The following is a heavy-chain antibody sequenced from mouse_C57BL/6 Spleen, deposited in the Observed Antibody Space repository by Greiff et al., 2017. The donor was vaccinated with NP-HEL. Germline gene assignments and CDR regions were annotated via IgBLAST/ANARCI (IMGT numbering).Heavy chain of an antibody. J-gene: IGHJ4*01. V-gene: IGHV2-6*01. D-gene: IGHD1-1*01. CDR1: GFSLTSYG. CDR2: IWGVGST. Sequence: VQLVESGPGLVAPSQSLSITCTVSGFSLTSYGVDWVRQSPGKGLEWLGVIWGVGSTNYNSALKSRLSISKDNSKSQVFLKMNSLQTDDTAMYYCARSYGSSYGLYYYAMDYWGQGTSVTVSS. CDR3: ARSYGSSYGLYYYAMDY.